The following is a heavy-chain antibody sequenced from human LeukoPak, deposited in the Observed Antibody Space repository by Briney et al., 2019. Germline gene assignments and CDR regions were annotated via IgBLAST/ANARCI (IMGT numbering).Heavy chain of an antibody. CDR2: IYSSGSS. D-gene: IGHD2-15*01. CDR1: GGSISSYH. CDR3: AKSGLNRFDY. J-gene: IGHJ4*02. Sequence: SETLSLTCTVSGGSISSYHWSWIRQPPGKGLESIGYIYSSGSSHYNPSLKSRVTISVDTSKNQFSLKLSSVTAADTAVYYCAKSGLNRFDYWGQGTLVTVSS. V-gene: IGHV4-59*01.